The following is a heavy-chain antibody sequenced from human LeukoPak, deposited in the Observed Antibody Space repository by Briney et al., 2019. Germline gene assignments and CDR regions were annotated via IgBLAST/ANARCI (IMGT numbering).Heavy chain of an antibody. CDR3: ARARQSSRDFDY. Sequence: SETLSLTCTVSGGSISSGGYYWSWIRQHPGKGLEWIGYIYYSGSTYYDPSLKGRVTISVDTSKNQFSLKLSSVTAADTAVYYCARARQSSRDFDYWGQGTLVTVSS. V-gene: IGHV4-31*03. D-gene: IGHD3/OR15-3a*01. J-gene: IGHJ4*02. CDR1: GGSISSGGYY. CDR2: IYYSGST.